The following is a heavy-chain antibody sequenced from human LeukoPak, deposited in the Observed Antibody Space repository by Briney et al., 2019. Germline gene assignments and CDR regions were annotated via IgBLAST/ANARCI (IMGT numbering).Heavy chain of an antibody. CDR1: RFTFSSPT. Sequence: ASVKVSCKASRFTFSSPTVQWVRQARGQRLEWIGWIVVGSGYTNYAQKFQERVTFTGDMSTGTVYMELSSLRSEDTAGYYCAVARGLTDPLDFWGQGTLVTVSS. J-gene: IGHJ4*02. V-gene: IGHV1-58*01. CDR3: AVARGLTDPLDF. CDR2: IVVGSGYT. D-gene: IGHD3-10*01.